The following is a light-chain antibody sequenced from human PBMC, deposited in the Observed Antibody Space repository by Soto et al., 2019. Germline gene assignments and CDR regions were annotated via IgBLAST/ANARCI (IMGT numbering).Light chain of an antibody. CDR3: SSYTSSSTWV. J-gene: IGLJ3*02. Sequence: QSALTQPASVSGSPGQSITISCTGTSSDVGGYNYVSWYQQHPGKAPKLMSYELNNRPSGVSNRFSGSKSGNTDSLTISGLQAEDEADYYCSSYTSSSTWVFGGGTKLTVL. CDR1: SSDVGGYNY. CDR2: ELN. V-gene: IGLV2-14*01.